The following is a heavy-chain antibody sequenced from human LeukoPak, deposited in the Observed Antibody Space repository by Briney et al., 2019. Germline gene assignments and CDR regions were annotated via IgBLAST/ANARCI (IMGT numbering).Heavy chain of an antibody. D-gene: IGHD3-3*01. V-gene: IGHV4-34*01. CDR3: ARTYKLKRLRFLEWSQNWFDP. CDR1: SGSFSGYY. Sequence: SETLSLTCAVYSGSFSGYYWSWIRQSPGKGLEWIGEINQSGSTNYKPSLKSRVTISGDTSKNQFSLKLSSVTAADTAVYYCARTYKLKRLRFLEWSQNWFDPWGQGTLVTVSS. J-gene: IGHJ5*02. CDR2: INQSGST.